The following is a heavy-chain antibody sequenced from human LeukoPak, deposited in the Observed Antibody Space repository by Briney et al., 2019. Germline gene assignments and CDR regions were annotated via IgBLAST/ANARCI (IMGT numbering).Heavy chain of an antibody. CDR2: IIGSGGST. D-gene: IGHD6-19*01. Sequence: GGSLRLSCAASGFTFSSYAMSWVRQAPGKGLEWVSSIIGSGGSTYYADSVNGRFTTSRDNSKNTLYLQINSLRAEDTALYYCAKRDSSGSYYFDCWGQGTLVTVSS. CDR3: AKRDSSGSYYFDC. CDR1: GFTFSSYA. V-gene: IGHV3-23*01. J-gene: IGHJ4*02.